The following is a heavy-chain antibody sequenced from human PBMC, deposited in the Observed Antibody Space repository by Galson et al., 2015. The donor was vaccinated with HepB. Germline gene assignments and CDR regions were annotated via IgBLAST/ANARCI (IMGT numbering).Heavy chain of an antibody. CDR3: AKVLEGWEPFSRAFDI. CDR2: ISYDGSNK. Sequence: SLRLSCAASGFTFSSYAMHWVRQAPGKGLEWVAVISYDGSNKYYADSVKGRFTISRDNSKDTLYLQMNSLRAEDTAVYYCAKVLEGWEPFSRAFDIWGQGTMVTVSS. D-gene: IGHD1-26*01. V-gene: IGHV3-30*04. J-gene: IGHJ3*02. CDR1: GFTFSSYA.